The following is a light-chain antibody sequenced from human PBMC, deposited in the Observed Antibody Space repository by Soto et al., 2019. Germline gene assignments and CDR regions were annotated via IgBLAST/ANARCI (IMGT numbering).Light chain of an antibody. CDR3: QQYKTYSGT. CDR2: AAS. V-gene: IGKV1-6*01. CDR1: QGIRND. Sequence: AIQMTQSPSSLSASVGDRVTITCRASQGIRNDLGWYQQKPGKAPKLLIYAASNLQSGVPSRFSGSGSGTEFILTISSLQPDDFATYYCQQYKTYSGTFGQGTKVDIK. J-gene: IGKJ1*01.